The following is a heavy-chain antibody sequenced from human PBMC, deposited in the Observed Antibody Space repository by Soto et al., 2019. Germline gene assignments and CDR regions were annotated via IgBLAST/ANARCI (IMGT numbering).Heavy chain of an antibody. CDR1: GFTFRNHA. J-gene: IGHJ6*02. V-gene: IGHV3-23*01. CDR3: AKDRSGSYSWGMDV. Sequence: PGGSLRLSCAASGFTFRNHAMNWVRQAPGKGLERVSGISGSGDSTSYADSVKGRFTISRDNSKNTLYLQMNSLRAEDTAIYYCAKDRSGSYSWGMDVWGQGTAVTVSS. D-gene: IGHD1-26*01. CDR2: ISGSGDST.